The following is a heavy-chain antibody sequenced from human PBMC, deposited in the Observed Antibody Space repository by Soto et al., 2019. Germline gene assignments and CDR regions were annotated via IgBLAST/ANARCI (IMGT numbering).Heavy chain of an antibody. V-gene: IGHV3-30*18. CDR1: GFTFSSYG. J-gene: IGHJ6*02. D-gene: IGHD2-8*02. Sequence: QVQLVESGGGVVQPGRSLRLSCAASGFTFSSYGMHWVRQAPGKGLEWVAVISYDGSNKYSAYSVKGRFTISRDNSKNKLYLQMNSLRAEDTAVYYCAKDKGRPSVVWFVHYYGMDVWGQGTTVTVSS. CDR3: AKDKGRPSVVWFVHYYGMDV. CDR2: ISYDGSNK.